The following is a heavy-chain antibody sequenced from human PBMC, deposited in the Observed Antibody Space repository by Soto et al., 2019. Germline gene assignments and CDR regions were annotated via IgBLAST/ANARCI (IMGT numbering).Heavy chain of an antibody. CDR2: VSSDGSNK. Sequence: QEHLVESGGGVLQPGTSLRLSCVASGFSFSKYGMHWVRQAPGKGLEWVASVSSDGSNKYYADSVKGRFTISRDNSKSTLYLKVDSLRGDDTAVYYCAKDRVIQLLPIWPDPWGQGTLVTVSS. D-gene: IGHD2-2*01. CDR1: GFSFSKYG. V-gene: IGHV3-30*18. J-gene: IGHJ5*02. CDR3: AKDRVIQLLPIWPDP.